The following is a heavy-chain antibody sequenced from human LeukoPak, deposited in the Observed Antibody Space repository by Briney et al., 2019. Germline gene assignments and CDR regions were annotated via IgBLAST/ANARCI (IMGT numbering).Heavy chain of an antibody. V-gene: IGHV3-21*01. J-gene: IGHJ3*02. CDR2: ISSSSSYI. CDR1: GFTFSSYS. CDR3: ARIHSNYPFDI. Sequence: PGGSLRLSCAASGFTFSSYSMNWARQAPGKGLEWVSSISSSSSYIYYADSVKGRFTISRDNAKNSLYLQMNSLRAEDTAVYYCARIHSNYPFDIWGQGTMVTVSS. D-gene: IGHD4-11*01.